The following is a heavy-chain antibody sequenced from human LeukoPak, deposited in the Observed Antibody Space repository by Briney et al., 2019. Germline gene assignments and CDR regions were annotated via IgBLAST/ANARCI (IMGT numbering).Heavy chain of an antibody. V-gene: IGHV1-46*01. CDR1: GYTFTSYY. J-gene: IGHJ2*01. D-gene: IGHD2-15*01. CDR3: ARDCSGGSCYSRYFDL. CDR2: INPSGGST. Sequence: ASVNVSCKASGYTFTSYYMHWVRQAPGQGLEWMGIINPSGGSTSYAQKFQGRVTMTRDTSTSTVYMELSSLRSEDTAVYYCARDCSGGSCYSRYFDLWGRGTLVTVSS.